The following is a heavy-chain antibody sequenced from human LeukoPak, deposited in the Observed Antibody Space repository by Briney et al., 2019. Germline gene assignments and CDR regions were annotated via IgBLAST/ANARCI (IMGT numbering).Heavy chain of an antibody. CDR2: ISGSGGTT. Sequence: GGSLRLSCAASGFTFSSYAMSWARQAPGTGLEWVSTISGSGGTTYYADSVKGRFTISRDNSKNTLYLQMNSLRPEDTAVYYCAKLHNLNCDYWGLGTLATVSS. V-gene: IGHV3-23*01. J-gene: IGHJ4*02. CDR1: GFTFSSYA. D-gene: IGHD1-14*01. CDR3: AKLHNLNCDY.